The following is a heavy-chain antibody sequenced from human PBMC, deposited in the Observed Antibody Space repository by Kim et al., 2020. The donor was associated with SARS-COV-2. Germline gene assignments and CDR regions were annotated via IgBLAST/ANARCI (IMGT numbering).Heavy chain of an antibody. V-gene: IGHV6-1*01. Sequence: SQTLSLTCAISGDGVSSNSAAWKWIRQSPSRGLEWLGRTYYRSKYYNDYAVSVKSRITINSDTSKNQFSLQLNSVTPEDTAACYCVPSAVAYWFYYYAMDVWVQGTTVTVSS. J-gene: IGHJ6*02. CDR1: GDGVSSNSAA. D-gene: IGHD2-21*01. CDR2: TYYRSKYYN. CDR3: VPSAVAYWFYYYAMDV.